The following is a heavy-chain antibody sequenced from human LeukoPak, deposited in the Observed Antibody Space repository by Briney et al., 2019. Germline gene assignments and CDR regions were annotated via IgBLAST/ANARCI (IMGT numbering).Heavy chain of an antibody. CDR2: ISHDGRTK. CDR1: GFTFSNYA. D-gene: IGHD3-10*01. CDR3: ARDILWFGESPSFYFDY. V-gene: IGHV3-30*04. J-gene: IGHJ4*02. Sequence: GRSLRLSCAASGFTFSNYAIHWVCQAPGKGLEWVAVISHDGRTKYYADSVKGRFTISRDNSKNTLYLQMNSLRAEDTAVYYCARDILWFGESPSFYFDYWGQGTLVTVSS.